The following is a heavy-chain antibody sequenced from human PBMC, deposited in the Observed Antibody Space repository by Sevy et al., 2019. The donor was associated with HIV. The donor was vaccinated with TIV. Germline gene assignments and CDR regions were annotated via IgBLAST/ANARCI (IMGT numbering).Heavy chain of an antibody. CDR1: GFTFRSYA. CDR3: AKAVGSRSWDYYYYGMDV. D-gene: IGHD1-26*01. J-gene: IGHJ6*02. V-gene: IGHV3-23*01. CDR2: ISGSGGTT. Sequence: GESLKISCAASGFTFRSYAMSWVRQAPGKGLEWVSTISGSGGTTYYADSVKGRFTISRDNSKNTLNLQMNSLRAEDTAVYYCAKAVGSRSWDYYYYGMDVWGQGTTVIVSS.